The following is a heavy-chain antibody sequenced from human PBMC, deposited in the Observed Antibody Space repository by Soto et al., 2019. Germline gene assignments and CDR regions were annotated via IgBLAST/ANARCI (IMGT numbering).Heavy chain of an antibody. CDR2: IYYTGTH. D-gene: IGHD5-12*01. V-gene: IGHV4-59*02. CDR3: ASARHRHTRGLPSSDP. Sequence: PSETLSLTCSVSGGSVSNYYWSWVRQPPGKRLEWIGYIYYTGTHDYNPSLRGRATISVDTSKDQFSLKLTSVTAADTAVYYCASARHRHTRGLPSSDPCGQGIL. CDR1: GGSVSNYY. J-gene: IGHJ5*02.